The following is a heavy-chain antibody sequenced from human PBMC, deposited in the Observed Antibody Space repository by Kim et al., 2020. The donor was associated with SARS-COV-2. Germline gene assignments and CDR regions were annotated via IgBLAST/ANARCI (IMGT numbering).Heavy chain of an antibody. CDR3: ARASGSGWIGAFDI. CDR2: IYYTGRT. J-gene: IGHJ3*02. V-gene: IGHV4-59*01. CDR1: GGSISNYY. Sequence: SETLSLTCTVSGGSISNYYWSWIRQPPGKGLECIGYIYYTGRTKYNPSLNSRVTISVDTSKNQFSLNLSSVTAADAAVYYCARASGSGWIGAFDIWGQGTMVTVSS. D-gene: IGHD6-25*01.